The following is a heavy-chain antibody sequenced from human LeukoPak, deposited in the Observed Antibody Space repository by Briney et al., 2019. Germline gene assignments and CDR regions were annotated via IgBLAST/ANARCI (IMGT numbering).Heavy chain of an antibody. Sequence: GASVKVSCKASGYTFTGYYMHWVRQAPGQGLEWMGWINPNSGGTNYAQKFQGRVTMTRDTSISTAYMELSRLRSDDTAVYYCARVLFGAYCGGDCSPPNYWGQGTLVTVSS. CDR2: INPNSGGT. J-gene: IGHJ4*02. V-gene: IGHV1-2*02. D-gene: IGHD2-21*01. CDR1: GYTFTGYY. CDR3: ARVLFGAYCGGDCSPPNY.